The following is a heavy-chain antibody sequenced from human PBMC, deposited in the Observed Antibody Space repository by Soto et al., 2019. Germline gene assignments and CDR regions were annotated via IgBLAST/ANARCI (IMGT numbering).Heavy chain of an antibody. V-gene: IGHV1-69*01. Sequence: QVQLVQSGAEVKKPGSSVKVSCKASGGTFGSYAFSWVRQAPGHGLEWMGGIIPVSGAAHYAQKFQGRVTITADESTSTAYIEMSSRSSQDTAVYDCATALGCRSTSCTLDYWGQGTRVSVSS. CDR2: IIPVSGAA. CDR1: GGTFGSYA. J-gene: IGHJ4*02. D-gene: IGHD2-2*01. CDR3: ATALGCRSTSCTLDY.